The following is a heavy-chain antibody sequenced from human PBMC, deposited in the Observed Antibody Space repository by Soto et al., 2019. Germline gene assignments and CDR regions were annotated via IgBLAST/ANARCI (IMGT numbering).Heavy chain of an antibody. V-gene: IGHV3-23*01. J-gene: IGHJ4*02. CDR2: VSANADGT. CDR3: SKGRLSFDF. Sequence: PGGSLRLSCAASGFIFSNYAMNWVRQAPGKGLEWVSFVSANADGTFYADSVKGRFSISRDNSKNTLYLQMNNLRAEDTAMYYCSKGRLSFDFWGQGTLVTVSS. CDR1: GFIFSNYA.